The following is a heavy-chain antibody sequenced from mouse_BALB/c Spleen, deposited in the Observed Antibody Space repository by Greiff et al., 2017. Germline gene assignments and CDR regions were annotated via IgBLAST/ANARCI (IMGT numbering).Heavy chain of an antibody. CDR3: TLMITAWFAY. V-gene: IGHV1-15*01. CDR2: IDPETGGT. J-gene: IGHJ3*01. Sequence: VKLMESGAELVRPGASVTLSCKASGYTFTDYEMHWVKQTPVHGLEWIGAIDPETGGTAYNQKFKGKATLTADKSSSTAYMELRSLTSEDSAVYYCTLMITAWFAYWGQGTLGAVSA. CDR1: GYTFTDYE. D-gene: IGHD2-4*01.